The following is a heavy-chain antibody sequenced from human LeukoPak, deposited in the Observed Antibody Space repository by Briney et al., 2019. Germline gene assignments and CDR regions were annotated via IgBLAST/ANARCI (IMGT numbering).Heavy chain of an antibody. J-gene: IGHJ4*02. Sequence: ASVKVSCKASGYTFTGYYMHWVRQAPGQGLEWMGWINPNSGGTNYAQKFQGRVTMTRDTSISTAYMELRSLRSDDTAVYFCARRSSSLGFDYWGQGTLVTVSS. D-gene: IGHD6-6*01. CDR1: GYTFTGYY. CDR3: ARRSSSLGFDY. V-gene: IGHV1-2*02. CDR2: INPNSGGT.